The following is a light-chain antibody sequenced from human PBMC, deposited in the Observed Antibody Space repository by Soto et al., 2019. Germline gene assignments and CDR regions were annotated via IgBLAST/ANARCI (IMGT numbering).Light chain of an antibody. CDR3: QQSYSTPWT. CDR2: AAS. CDR1: QSISTY. V-gene: IGKV1-39*01. J-gene: IGKJ1*01. Sequence: DIPMTQSPSSLSASVGDRVTITCRASQSISTYFNWYQQKPGKAPKLLIYAASSLQSGVSSRFSGSRSGTDFTLTISSLQPEDSATYYCQQSYSTPWTFGQGTKVEIK.